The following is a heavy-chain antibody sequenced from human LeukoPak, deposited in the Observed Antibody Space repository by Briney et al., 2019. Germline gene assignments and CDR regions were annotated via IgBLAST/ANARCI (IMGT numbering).Heavy chain of an antibody. V-gene: IGHV4-59*01. D-gene: IGHD6-13*01. CDR2: IYYSGST. Sequence: SETLSLTCTVSGGSISSYYWSRIRQPPGKGLEWIGYIYYSGSTNYNPSLKSRVTISVDTSKNQFSLKLSSVTAADTAVYYCARSIAAAGTQYFDYYYYMDVWGKGTTVTVSS. J-gene: IGHJ6*03. CDR3: ARSIAAAGTQYFDYYYYMDV. CDR1: GGSISSYY.